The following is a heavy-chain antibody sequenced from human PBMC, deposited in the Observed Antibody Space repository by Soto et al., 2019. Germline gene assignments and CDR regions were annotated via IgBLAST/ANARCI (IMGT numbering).Heavy chain of an antibody. CDR1: GGSISSYY. Sequence: SETLSLTCTVSGGSISSYYWSWIRQPPGKGLEWIGYIYYSGSTNYNPSLKSRVTISVDTSKNQLSLKLSSVTAADTAVYYCARDRGRSTYYYYGMDVWGQGTTVTVSS. CDR3: ARDRGRSTYYYYGMDV. CDR2: IYYSGST. D-gene: IGHD3-10*01. V-gene: IGHV4-59*01. J-gene: IGHJ6*02.